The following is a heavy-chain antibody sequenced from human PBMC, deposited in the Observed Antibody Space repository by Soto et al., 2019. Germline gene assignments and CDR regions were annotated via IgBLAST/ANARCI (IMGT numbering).Heavy chain of an antibody. J-gene: IGHJ4*02. D-gene: IGHD3-9*01. CDR3: ARGFGWDYDILTGFDPPGY. CDR2: INAGNGNT. CDR1: GYTFTSYA. Sequence: GASVKVSCKASGYTFTSYAMHWVRQAPGQRLEWMGWINAGNGNTKYSQKFQGRVTITRDTSASTAYMELSSLRSEDTAVYYCARGFGWDYDILTGFDPPGYWGQGTLVTVSS. V-gene: IGHV1-3*01.